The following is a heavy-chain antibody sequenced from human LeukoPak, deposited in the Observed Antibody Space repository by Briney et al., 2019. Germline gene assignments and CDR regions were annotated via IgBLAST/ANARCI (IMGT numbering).Heavy chain of an antibody. CDR3: ARDRHYYVAMDV. J-gene: IGHJ6*02. CDR2: IGSDNKP. D-gene: IGHD3-10*02. V-gene: IGHV3-23*01. Sequence: QAGGSLRLSCAASGFTFSAYAMTWVRQAPGQGLEWVSSIGSDNKPHYSESVKGRFAISRDNSNSMLFLQQNSLRAEDTALYYCARDRHYYVAMDVWGQGTTVTVSS. CDR1: GFTFSAYA.